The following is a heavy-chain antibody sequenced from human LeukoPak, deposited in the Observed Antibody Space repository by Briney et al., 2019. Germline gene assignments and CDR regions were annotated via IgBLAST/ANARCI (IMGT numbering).Heavy chain of an antibody. CDR2: IYTSGST. Sequence: PSQTLSLTCTVSGGSISSGSYCWSWIRQPAGKGLEWIGRIYTSGSTNYNPSLKSRVTISVDTSKNQFSLKLSSVTAADTDVYYCARWAYYGSGSYDNPSEYWGQGTLVTVSS. J-gene: IGHJ4*02. V-gene: IGHV4-61*02. D-gene: IGHD3-10*01. CDR3: ARWAYYGSGSYDNPSEY. CDR1: GGSISSGSYC.